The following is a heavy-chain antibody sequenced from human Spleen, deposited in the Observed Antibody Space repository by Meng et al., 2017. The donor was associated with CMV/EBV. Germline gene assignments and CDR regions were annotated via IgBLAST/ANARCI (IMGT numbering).Heavy chain of an antibody. CDR2: MSDYTGNT. Sequence: ASCYNFTRYGISWVRGAGGEGLEWMRWMSDYTGNTNEAQKRQGRVTMNADTSTSTAYMELRSLGSDDTDVYYCARMEYYGSENFDYWGQGTLVTVSS. D-gene: IGHD3-10*01. CDR1: CYNFTRYG. CDR3: ARMEYYGSENFDY. J-gene: IGHJ4*02. V-gene: IGHV1-18*01.